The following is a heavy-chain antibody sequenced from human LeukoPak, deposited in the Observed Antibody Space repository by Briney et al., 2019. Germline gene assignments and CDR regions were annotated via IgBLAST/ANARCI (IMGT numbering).Heavy chain of an antibody. J-gene: IGHJ5*02. CDR3: AGGGRDDFNSWFDP. CDR2: ITPMFGMA. V-gene: IGHV1-69*02. Sequence: GASVKVSCKASGGRFSDYTITWVRQIPGQGLEWMGRITPMFGMADHAQKFHDRVTITADKPTTTAYMDLSGLRSEDTAVYYCAGGGRDDFNSWFDPWGQGTLVTVSS. CDR1: GGRFSDYT. D-gene: IGHD5-24*01.